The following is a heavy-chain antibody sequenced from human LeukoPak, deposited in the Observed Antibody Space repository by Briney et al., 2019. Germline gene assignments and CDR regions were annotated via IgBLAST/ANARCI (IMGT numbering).Heavy chain of an antibody. CDR2: IYYSGST. J-gene: IGHJ5*02. CDR3: ARDHKYYDYVWGSYRPMNWFDP. CDR1: GGSISSSSYY. V-gene: IGHV4-39*07. Sequence: ASETLSLTCTVSGGSISSSSYYWGWIRQPPGKGLEWIGSIYYSGSTYYNPSLKSRVTISVDTSKNQFSLKLSSVTAADTAVYYCARDHKYYDYVWGSYRPMNWFDPWGQGTLVTVSS. D-gene: IGHD3-16*02.